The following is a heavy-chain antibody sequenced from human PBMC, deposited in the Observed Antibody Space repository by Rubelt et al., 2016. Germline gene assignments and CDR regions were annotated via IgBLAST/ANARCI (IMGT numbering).Heavy chain of an antibody. J-gene: IGHJ5*02. D-gene: IGHD6-19*01. CDR1: GFTFSSYA. Sequence: EVQLVESGGGLVQPGGSLRLSCAASGFTFSSYAMSWVRQAPGKGLEWVSAISGSGGSTYYADSVKGRFTISRDNSKNTLYLQMNSLRAEDTAVYYCARDNIPGYSSGWYWGPWGQGTLVTVSS. CDR2: ISGSGGST. V-gene: IGHV3-23*04. CDR3: ARDNIPGYSSGWYWGP.